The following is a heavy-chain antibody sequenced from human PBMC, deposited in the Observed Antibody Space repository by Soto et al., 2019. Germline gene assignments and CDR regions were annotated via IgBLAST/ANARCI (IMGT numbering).Heavy chain of an antibody. V-gene: IGHV4-34*01. Sequence: QEQVQQWGAGLLKPSETLSLTCAVHGDSFSGYYWSWIRQSPGKGLEWIGEIDHSGSANYNPSLTSRVSMSVDTSSQQVSLKLSSVTAADTAVYYCARRIAMIVVVFDFWGQGTLVTVSS. CDR2: IDHSGSA. CDR3: ARRIAMIVVVFDF. D-gene: IGHD3-22*01. J-gene: IGHJ4*02. CDR1: GDSFSGYY.